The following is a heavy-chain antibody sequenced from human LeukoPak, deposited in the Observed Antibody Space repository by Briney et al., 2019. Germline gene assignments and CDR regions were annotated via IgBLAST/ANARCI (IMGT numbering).Heavy chain of an antibody. CDR2: ISSSSSYI. Sequence: GGSLRLSCAASGFTFSSYSMNWVRQAPGKGLEWVSSISSSSSYIYYADSVKGRFTISRDNAKNSLYLQMNSLRAEDTVVYYCARAASYYYYYYGMDVWGQGTTVTVSS. CDR1: GFTFSSYS. V-gene: IGHV3-21*01. CDR3: ARAASYYYYYYGMDV. D-gene: IGHD2-2*01. J-gene: IGHJ6*02.